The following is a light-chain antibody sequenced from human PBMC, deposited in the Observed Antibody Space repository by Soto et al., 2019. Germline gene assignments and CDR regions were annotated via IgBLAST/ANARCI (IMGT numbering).Light chain of an antibody. CDR3: KQYHSSPLT. V-gene: IGKV3-20*01. CDR2: GAS. Sequence: EIVLTHSPVALSLSPVEGATLSFRASQRVSSSYLAWYQQKPGQTPRILIYGASDRATGIKDRFSGSGSGTDFTLTISRMDPEDFAVYYCKQYHSSPLTCGQGTKGDIK. CDR1: QRVSSSY. J-gene: IGKJ1*01.